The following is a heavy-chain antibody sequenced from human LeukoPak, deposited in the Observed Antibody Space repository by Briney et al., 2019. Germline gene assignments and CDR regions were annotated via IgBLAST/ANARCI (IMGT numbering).Heavy chain of an antibody. Sequence: SETLSLTCAVYGGSFSGYYWSWIRQPPGKGLEWIGEINHSGSTNYNPSLKSRVTISVDTSKNQFSLKLSSVTAADTAVYYCALARGLRSTPNYYGMDVWGQGTTVTVSS. CDR3: ALARGLRSTPNYYGMDV. J-gene: IGHJ6*02. CDR1: GGSFSGYY. D-gene: IGHD3-10*01. V-gene: IGHV4-34*01. CDR2: INHSGST.